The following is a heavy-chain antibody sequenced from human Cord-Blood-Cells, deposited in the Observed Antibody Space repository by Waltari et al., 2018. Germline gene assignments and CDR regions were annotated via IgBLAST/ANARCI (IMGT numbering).Heavy chain of an antibody. CDR1: GYPSTNSA. J-gene: IGHJ4*02. V-gene: IGHV1-3*01. CDR3: ARDPSSIAARLY. CDR2: INAGNGNT. Sequence: QIQLVQPGAEVTKPGASVKVSCKASGYPSTNSAILRARQAPGQRIEWMGWINAGNGNTKYSQKFQGRVTITRDTSASTAYMELSSLRSEDTAVYYCARDPSSIAARLYWGQGTLVTVSS. D-gene: IGHD6-6*01.